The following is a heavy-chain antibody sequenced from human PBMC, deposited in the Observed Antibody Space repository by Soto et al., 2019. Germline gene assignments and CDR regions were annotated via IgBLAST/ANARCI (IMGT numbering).Heavy chain of an antibody. V-gene: IGHV3-73*01. D-gene: IGHD2-2*01. CDR2: IRSKANSYAT. CDR1: GFTFSGSA. J-gene: IGHJ6*02. Sequence: EVQLVESGGGLVQPGGSLKLSCAASGFTFSGSAMHWVRQASGKGLEWVGRIRSKANSYATAYAASVKGRFTISRDDSKNTAYLQMNSLKTEDTAVYYCTRPHKGSYADYYYYYGMDVWGQGTTVTVSS. CDR3: TRPHKGSYADYYYYYGMDV.